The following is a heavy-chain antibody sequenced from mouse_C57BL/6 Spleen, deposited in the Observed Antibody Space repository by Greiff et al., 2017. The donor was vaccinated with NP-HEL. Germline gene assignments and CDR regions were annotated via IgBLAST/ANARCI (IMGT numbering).Heavy chain of an antibody. V-gene: IGHV1-39*01. CDR3: ARRGLDSSGYGWFAY. J-gene: IGHJ3*01. Sequence: VQLKESGPELVKPGASVKISCKASGYSFTDYNMNWVKQSNGKSLEWIGVINPNYGTTSYNQKFKGKATLTVDQSSSTAYMQLNSLTSEDSAVYYCARRGLDSSGYGWFAYWGQGTLVTVSA. CDR1: GYSFTDYN. CDR2: INPNYGTT. D-gene: IGHD3-2*02.